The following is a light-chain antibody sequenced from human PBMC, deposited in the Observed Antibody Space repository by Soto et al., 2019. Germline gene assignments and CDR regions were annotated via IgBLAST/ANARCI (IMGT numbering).Light chain of an antibody. CDR1: SSDVGGYNY. V-gene: IGLV2-14*01. J-gene: IGLJ1*01. CDR2: EVT. CDR3: SSYTNINTRACV. Sequence: QSVLTQPRSVSGSPGQSVTISCTGTSSDVGGYNYVSWYQQHPGKAPKLIIYEVTDRPSGVSNRFSGSKSGNTASLTISGLQAEDEAEYYCSSYTNINTRACVFGTGT.